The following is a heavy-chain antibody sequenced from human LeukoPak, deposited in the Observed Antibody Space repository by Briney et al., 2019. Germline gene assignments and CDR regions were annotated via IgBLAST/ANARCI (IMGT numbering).Heavy chain of an antibody. CDR2: ITGSGGNT. V-gene: IGHV3-23*01. J-gene: IGHJ6*03. CDR1: GFTFSNYG. CDR3: AKADYSYYMDV. Sequence: GGSLRLSCAASGFTFSNYGMNWVRQAPGKGLEWVSGITGSGGNTYYADSVKGRFTISRDNSKNTMYLQMTSLRAEDTAVYECAKADYSYYMDVWGKGTTVTVSS.